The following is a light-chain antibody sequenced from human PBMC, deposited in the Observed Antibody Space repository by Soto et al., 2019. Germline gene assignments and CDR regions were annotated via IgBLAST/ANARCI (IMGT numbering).Light chain of an antibody. Sequence: GDRSTITWGASQSISSWLAWYQPTPGNAPKLMIYDASSLESGVPSRFSGSGSGADFTLTLSSLQPDDFADYYCQQYNSYYPRTFGQGTKVDIK. CDR1: QSISSW. V-gene: IGKV1-5*01. CDR3: QQYNSYYPRT. CDR2: DAS. J-gene: IGKJ1*01.